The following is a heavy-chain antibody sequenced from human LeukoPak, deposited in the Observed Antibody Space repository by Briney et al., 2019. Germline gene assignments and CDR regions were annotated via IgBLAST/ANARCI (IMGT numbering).Heavy chain of an antibody. V-gene: IGHV3-30-3*01. CDR3: ARGGQEDTANLLTY. Sequence: GGSLRLSCAASGFTFSSYAMHWVRQAPGKGLEWVAVISYDGSNKYYADSVKGRFTISRDNSKNTLYLQMNSLRAEDTAVYYCARGGQEDTANLLTYWGQGTLVTVSS. CDR2: ISYDGSNK. J-gene: IGHJ4*02. D-gene: IGHD5-18*01. CDR1: GFTFSSYA.